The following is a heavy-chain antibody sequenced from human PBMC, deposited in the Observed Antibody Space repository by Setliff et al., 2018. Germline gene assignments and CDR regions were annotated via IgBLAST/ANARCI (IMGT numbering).Heavy chain of an antibody. CDR2: IYYSGTT. CDR1: GGSVSSSSYY. Sequence: SETLSLTCTVSGGSVSSSSYYWGWIRQPPGKGLEWIGTIYYSGTTYHSPSLKSRVTISVDTSKNQFSLKLTSVTAADTAIYYCASRRTGPGGWFDYWGQGTLVTVSS. J-gene: IGHJ5*01. D-gene: IGHD1-26*01. V-gene: IGHV4-39*01. CDR3: ASRRTGPGGWFDY.